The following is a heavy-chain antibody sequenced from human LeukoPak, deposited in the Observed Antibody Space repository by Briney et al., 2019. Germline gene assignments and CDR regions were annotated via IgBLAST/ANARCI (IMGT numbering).Heavy chain of an antibody. CDR3: ARSGGGCLGTRLAGGSQKPGKYYFDY. D-gene: IGHD6-19*01. CDR1: GGSFSGYY. Sequence: SETLSLTCAVYGGSFSGYYWSWIRQPPGKGLEWIGEINHSGSTNYNPSLKSRVTISVDTSKNQFSLKLSSVTAADTAVYYCARSGGGCLGTRLAGGSQKPGKYYFDYWGQGTLVTVSS. J-gene: IGHJ4*02. CDR2: INHSGST. V-gene: IGHV4-34*01.